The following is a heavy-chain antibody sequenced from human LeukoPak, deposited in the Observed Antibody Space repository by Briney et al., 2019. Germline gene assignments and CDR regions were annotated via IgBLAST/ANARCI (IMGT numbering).Heavy chain of an antibody. CDR1: GGSISSGGYY. V-gene: IGHV4-30-4*08. Sequence: PSQTLSLTCTVSGGSISSGGYYWSWIRQHPGKGLEWIGYIYYSGSTYYNPSLKSRVTISVDTSKNQFSLKLSSVTAADTAVYYCARAPIGYSSPGWYFDYWGQGTLVTVSS. CDR3: ARAPIGYSSPGWYFDY. CDR2: IYYSGST. D-gene: IGHD6-19*01. J-gene: IGHJ4*02.